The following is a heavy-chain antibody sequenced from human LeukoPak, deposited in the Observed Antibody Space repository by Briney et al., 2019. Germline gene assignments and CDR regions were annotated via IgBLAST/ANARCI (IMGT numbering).Heavy chain of an antibody. D-gene: IGHD3-10*01. CDR1: GGSISSSNFY. J-gene: IGHJ6*03. CDR2: IYYSGST. Sequence: PSETLSLTCTVSGGSISSSNFYWGWIRQPPGKGLEWIGSIYYSGSTYYNPSLKSRVTISVDTSKNQFSLKLSSVTAADTAVYYCARVRITMVRGVSPTFMYMDVWGKGTTVTVSS. CDR3: ARVRITMVRGVSPTFMYMDV. V-gene: IGHV4-39*07.